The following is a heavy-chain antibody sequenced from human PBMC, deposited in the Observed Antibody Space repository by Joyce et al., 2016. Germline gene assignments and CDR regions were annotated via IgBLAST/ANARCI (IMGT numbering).Heavy chain of an antibody. Sequence: EVQLLESGGGLAQPGGSLRISCAASGFTFSSYAMSWVRQAPGKGLEGGSTISGGGRTYHADSVKGRFTISRDNSMNTLYLQMNSLRAEDTAVYYCAKALGPGVVTALPRYEYWGQGTLVTVSS. CDR2: ISGGGRT. CDR3: AKALGPGVVTALPRYEY. CDR1: GFTFSSYA. V-gene: IGHV3-23*01. D-gene: IGHD2-21*02. J-gene: IGHJ4*02.